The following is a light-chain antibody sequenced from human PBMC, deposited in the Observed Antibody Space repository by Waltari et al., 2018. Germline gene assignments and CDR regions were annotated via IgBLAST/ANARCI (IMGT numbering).Light chain of an antibody. CDR2: TAS. CDR1: QGISNF. CDR3: QQYYSFPES. J-gene: IGKJ3*01. Sequence: DIEMTQSPSSLSVSVGDRVTVTCRASQGISNFLNWYQQKPGKAPKLLIYTASTLQSGVPSMFSGDGSGTEFTLTISSLQPEDVATYYCQQYYSFPESFGPGTKV. V-gene: IGKV1-39*01.